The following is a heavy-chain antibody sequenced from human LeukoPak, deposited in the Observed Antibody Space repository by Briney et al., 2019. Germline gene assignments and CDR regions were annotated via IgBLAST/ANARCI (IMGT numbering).Heavy chain of an antibody. CDR3: ARIGIAAALLWNWFDP. CDR2: IYPCDSDT. Sequence: GESLKISCKGSGYIFTSYWIGWVRQMPGKGLEWMGIIYPCDSDTRYSPSFQGQVTISADTSIRTAYLQWSSLRASDTAMYYCARIGIAAALLWNWFDPWGQGTLVTVSS. V-gene: IGHV5-51*01. J-gene: IGHJ5*02. CDR1: GYIFTSYW. D-gene: IGHD6-13*01.